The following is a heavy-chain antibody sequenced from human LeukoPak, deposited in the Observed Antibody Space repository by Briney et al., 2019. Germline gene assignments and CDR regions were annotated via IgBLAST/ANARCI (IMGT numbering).Heavy chain of an antibody. V-gene: IGHV1-8*02. Sequence: GASVKVSCKASGYTFTSYGISWVRQATGQGLEWMGWMNPNSGNTGYAQKFQGRVTMTRNTSISTAYMELSSLRSEDTAVYYCARSLTGDLAFDIWGQGTMVTVSS. CDR3: ARSLTGDLAFDI. J-gene: IGHJ3*02. CDR1: GYTFTSYG. CDR2: MNPNSGNT. D-gene: IGHD7-27*01.